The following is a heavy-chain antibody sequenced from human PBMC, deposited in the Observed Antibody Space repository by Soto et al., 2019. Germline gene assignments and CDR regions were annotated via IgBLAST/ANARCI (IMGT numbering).Heavy chain of an antibody. Sequence: GGSLRLSCATSGFTFSSFGMHWVRQAPGKGLEWVAVISYDGSNGYYADSVKGRFSISRDNSKNTLYLQLNSLRPEDTAVYYCAKDQWFGVATPHFFDYWGQGTLVTVSS. CDR2: ISYDGSNG. V-gene: IGHV3-30*18. CDR1: GFTFSSFG. CDR3: AKDQWFGVATPHFFDY. J-gene: IGHJ4*02. D-gene: IGHD3-3*01.